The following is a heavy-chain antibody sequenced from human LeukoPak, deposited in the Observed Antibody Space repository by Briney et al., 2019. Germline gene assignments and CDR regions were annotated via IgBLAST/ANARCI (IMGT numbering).Heavy chain of an antibody. Sequence: GGSLRLSCAPSGFTFSSYAMNLVRQAPGKGLEWVSYITRDGSSTTYADSVKGRFTTSRDNAKNTLFLQMNSLRAEDTAVYYCAKDPHYDFWSGYYNFDYWGQGTLVTVSS. CDR1: GFTFSSYA. J-gene: IGHJ4*02. D-gene: IGHD3-3*01. V-gene: IGHV3-23*03. CDR2: ITRDGSST. CDR3: AKDPHYDFWSGYYNFDY.